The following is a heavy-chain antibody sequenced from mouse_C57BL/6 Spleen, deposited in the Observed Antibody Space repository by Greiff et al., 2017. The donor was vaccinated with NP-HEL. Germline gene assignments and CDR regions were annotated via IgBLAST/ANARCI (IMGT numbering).Heavy chain of an antibody. CDR3: ARSRQGLFDY. Sequence: EVNLVESGGGLVQPGGSLSLSCAASGFTFTDYYMSWVRQPPGKALEWLGFIRNKANGYTTEYSASVKGRFTISRDNSQSILYLQMNALRAEDSATYYCARSRQGLFDYWGQGTTLTVSS. D-gene: IGHD3-3*01. CDR1: GFTFTDYY. V-gene: IGHV7-3*01. CDR2: IRNKANGYTT. J-gene: IGHJ2*01.